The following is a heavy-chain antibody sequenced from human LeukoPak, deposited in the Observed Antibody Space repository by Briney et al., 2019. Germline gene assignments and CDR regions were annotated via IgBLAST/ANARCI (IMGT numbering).Heavy chain of an antibody. V-gene: IGHV3-74*03. J-gene: IGHJ3*02. Sequence: GGSMRLSCAASGFIFPDYWMHWVRQAPGKELVWFARIRGDGRATTYADSVKGRFTISRDNAKNSVYLEMNSLRVEDTAVYYCARDPYDKGGYGAFDMWGQGTMVTVSS. CDR1: GFIFPDYW. CDR2: IRGDGRAT. D-gene: IGHD3-22*01. CDR3: ARDPYDKGGYGAFDM.